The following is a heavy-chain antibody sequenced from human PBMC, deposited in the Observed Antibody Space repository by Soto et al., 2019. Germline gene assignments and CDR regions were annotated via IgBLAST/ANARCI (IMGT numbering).Heavy chain of an antibody. CDR1: GFTVSSNY. Sequence: EVQLVESGGGLIQPGGSLRLSCAASGFTVSSNYMSWVRQAPGKGLEWVSVIYSGGSTYYADSVKGRFTISRDNSNNPLYLQMNSLRAEDTAVYYCARATRPVADYFDYWGQGTLVTVSS. CDR2: IYSGGST. D-gene: IGHD6-19*01. V-gene: IGHV3-53*01. J-gene: IGHJ4*02. CDR3: ARATRPVADYFDY.